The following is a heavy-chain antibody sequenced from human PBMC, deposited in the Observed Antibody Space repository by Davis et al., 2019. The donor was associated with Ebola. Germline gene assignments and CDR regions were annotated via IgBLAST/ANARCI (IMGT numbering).Heavy chain of an antibody. V-gene: IGHV3-33*06. J-gene: IGHJ4*02. CDR3: AKADYGDRFYFDY. Sequence: GESLKISCAASGFTFSGYGMHWVRQAPGKGLQRVAVIWYDANTKYYEDSVKGRFTISRDNSKNTLYLQMNSLRAEDTAVYYCAKADYGDRFYFDYWGQGTLVTVSS. CDR1: GFTFSGYG. CDR2: IWYDANTK. D-gene: IGHD4-17*01.